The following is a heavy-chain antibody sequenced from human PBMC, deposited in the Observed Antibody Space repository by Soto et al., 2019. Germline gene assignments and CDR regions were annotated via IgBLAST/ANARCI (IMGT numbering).Heavy chain of an antibody. Sequence: PGGSLRLSCAASGFTVSSNYMTWVRQAPGKGLDWVSLIYTDGSTYYADSVKGRFTISRDNSKNMVYLQMNSLRVEDTAVYYCARDSHNWNTYDVWGQGTTVTVSS. J-gene: IGHJ6*02. CDR3: ARDSHNWNTYDV. CDR1: GFTVSSNY. D-gene: IGHD1-20*01. V-gene: IGHV3-53*01. CDR2: IYTDGST.